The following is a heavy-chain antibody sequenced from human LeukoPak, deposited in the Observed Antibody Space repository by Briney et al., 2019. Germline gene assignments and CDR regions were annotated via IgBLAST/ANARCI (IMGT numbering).Heavy chain of an antibody. CDR2: IYHTGTA. J-gene: IGHJ4*02. CDR1: GVSITRYY. V-gene: IGHV4-59*01. CDR3: ARDWGYGSGWYRFED. Sequence: SETLSLTCTVSGVSITRYYWSWIRQPPGKGLEWIGYIYHTGTANYNPSLKSRVTTSVDTSKNQLSLKLNSVTAADSAVYYCARDWGYGSGWYRFEDWGQGILVTVSS. D-gene: IGHD6-19*01.